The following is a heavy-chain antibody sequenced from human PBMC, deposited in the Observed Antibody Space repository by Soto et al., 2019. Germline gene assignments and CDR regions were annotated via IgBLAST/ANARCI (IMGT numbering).Heavy chain of an antibody. Sequence: SETLSRTCAVPGDSVSRGYHWAWIRQPPTKGLEWIASIYHTGTTYYNPSLTSPVTISVDTSKNQFSLKLSSVTAAETAVYYCARAYDYWGQGTLVTVSS. CDR1: GDSVSRGYH. V-gene: IGHV4-38-2*01. J-gene: IGHJ4*02. CDR2: IYHTGTT. CDR3: ARAYDY.